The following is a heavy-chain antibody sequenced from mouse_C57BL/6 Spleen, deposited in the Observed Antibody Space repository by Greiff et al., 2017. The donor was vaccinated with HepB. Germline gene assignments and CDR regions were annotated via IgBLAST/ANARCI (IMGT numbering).Heavy chain of an antibody. CDR3: ARRLGFYFDY. D-gene: IGHD1-2*01. CDR2: ISSGSSTI. V-gene: IGHV5-17*01. Sequence: EVKVEESGGGLVKPGGSLKLSCAASGFTFSDYGMHWVRQAPEKGLEWVAYISSGSSTIYYADTVKGRFTISRDNAKNTLFLQMTSLRSEDTAMYYCARRLGFYFDYWGQGTTLTVSS. CDR1: GFTFSDYG. J-gene: IGHJ2*01.